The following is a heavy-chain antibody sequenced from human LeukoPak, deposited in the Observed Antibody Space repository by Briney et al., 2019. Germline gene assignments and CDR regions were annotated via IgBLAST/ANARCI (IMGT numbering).Heavy chain of an antibody. Sequence: GGTLTLSCAASGFTFDDYAMSWVRQVPGKGLEWVSGLNWNGGSTGYADYVQGRITIDRDNDKNSLYLQMNSLRAEDTALCYCAGGVVGDFDIWGQGTMVTVSS. J-gene: IGHJ3*02. CDR2: LNWNGGST. V-gene: IGHV3-20*04. CDR1: GFTFDDYA. D-gene: IGHD2-21*01. CDR3: AGGVVGDFDI.